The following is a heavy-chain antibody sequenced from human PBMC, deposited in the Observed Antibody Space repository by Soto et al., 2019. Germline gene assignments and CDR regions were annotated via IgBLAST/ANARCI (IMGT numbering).Heavy chain of an antibody. CDR2: IFSSGST. CDR1: GGSINTFY. Sequence: TSETLSLTCTVSGGSINTFYWSWVRQPAGKGLEWIGRIFSSGSTSFNPSLESRVAMSVDTSKNHFSLNLSSVTAADMAVYYCAREGSYSAYNFAHGIQLWSFDFWGQGALFTVSS. D-gene: IGHD5-12*01. J-gene: IGHJ4*02. CDR3: AREGSYSAYNFAHGIQLWSFDF. V-gene: IGHV4-4*07.